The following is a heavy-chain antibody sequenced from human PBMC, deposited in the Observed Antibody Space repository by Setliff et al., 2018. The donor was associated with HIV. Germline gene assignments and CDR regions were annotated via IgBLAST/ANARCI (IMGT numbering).Heavy chain of an antibody. J-gene: IGHJ4*02. CDR3: ASEDDSHSPFFNF. D-gene: IGHD5-18*01. V-gene: IGHV1-46*01. CDR1: GYNLGFYN. Sequence: ASVKVSCKASGYNLGFYNMFWVRQAPGQRLEYLGMINPCDGRASYPQKFQGRVTVTSDTSTSTLSLYLSSLTSEDSAVYFCASEDDSHSPFFNFWGQGTLVTVSS. CDR2: INPCDGRA.